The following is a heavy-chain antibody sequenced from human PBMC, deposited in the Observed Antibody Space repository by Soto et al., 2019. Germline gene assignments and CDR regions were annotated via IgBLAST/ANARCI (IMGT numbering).Heavy chain of an antibody. CDR1: GYSFTSYW. D-gene: IGHD5-18*01. J-gene: IGHJ6*02. CDR3: ARQVDTAMVMGPRLWGYGMDV. Sequence: GESLKISCKGSGYSFTSYWIGWVRQMPGKGLEWMGIIYPGDSDTRYSPSFQGQVTISADKSISTAYLQWSSLKASDTAMYYCARQVDTAMVMGPRLWGYGMDVWGQGTTVTVSS. CDR2: IYPGDSDT. V-gene: IGHV5-51*01.